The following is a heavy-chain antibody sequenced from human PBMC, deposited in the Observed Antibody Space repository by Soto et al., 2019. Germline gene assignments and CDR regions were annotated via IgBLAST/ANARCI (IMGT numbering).Heavy chain of an antibody. CDR1: GFSLSTSGVG. J-gene: IGHJ3*02. V-gene: IGHV2-5*02. CDR2: IYWDDDK. Sequence: QITLKESGPTLVKPTQTLTLTCTFSGFSLSTSGVGVGWIRQPPGKALEWLALIYWDDDKRYSPSLKNRLTITKDTSKNQVVLTMTNMDPADTATYSCAHRPPSRDTFDIWGQGTLVTVSS. CDR3: AHRPPSRDTFDI.